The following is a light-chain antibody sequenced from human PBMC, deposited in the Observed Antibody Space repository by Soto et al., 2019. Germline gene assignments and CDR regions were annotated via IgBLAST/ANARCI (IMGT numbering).Light chain of an antibody. CDR3: QHYGSTSWT. CDR1: QSVGSGY. J-gene: IGKJ1*01. CDR2: AAS. V-gene: IGKV3-20*01. Sequence: EIVLTQSPGTLSLSPGERATLSCRASQSVGSGYFAWYQQKPGQAPRLLIYAASSRASGIPGRFSGSGSGTDFTLTISGLEPDDFAVYYCQHYGSTSWTFGQVTKVEIK.